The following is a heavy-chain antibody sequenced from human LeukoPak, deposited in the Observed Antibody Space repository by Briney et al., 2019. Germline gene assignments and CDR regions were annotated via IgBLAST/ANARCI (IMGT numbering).Heavy chain of an antibody. CDR3: ARNRGSSYSYYFDY. CDR1: GGSFSGSY. CDR2: IYYSGST. D-gene: IGHD3-22*01. J-gene: IGHJ4*02. Sequence: KASETLSLTCTVSGGSFSGSYWTWIRQPPGKGLEWIGYIYYSGSTSYNPSLKSRVTISIDASKNQFSLQLNSVNAADAAVYFCARNRGSSYSYYFDYWGQGALVTVSS. V-gene: IGHV4-59*01.